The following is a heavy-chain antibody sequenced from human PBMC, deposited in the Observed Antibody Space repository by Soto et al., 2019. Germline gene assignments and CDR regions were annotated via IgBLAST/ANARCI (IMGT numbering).Heavy chain of an antibody. CDR2: ISYDGNNK. D-gene: IGHD3-10*01. Sequence: QVQLVESGGGVVHPGRSLRLSCAASGFRFSSHAMHWVRQAPGKGLEWVAAISYDGNNKYYADSVRGRFTIARDNSMNTLSLQMNSLRAEDTAVFYCARDLSGSGIIDYYYGLDVWGQGTTVTVSS. CDR3: ARDLSGSGIIDYYYGLDV. V-gene: IGHV3-30-3*01. J-gene: IGHJ6*02. CDR1: GFRFSSHA.